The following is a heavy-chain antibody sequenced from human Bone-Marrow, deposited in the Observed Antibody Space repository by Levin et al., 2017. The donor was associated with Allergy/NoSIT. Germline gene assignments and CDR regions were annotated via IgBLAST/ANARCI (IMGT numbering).Heavy chain of an antibody. D-gene: IGHD2-21*02. CDR1: GFTFSFYS. Sequence: GGSLRLSCAASGFTFSFYSMDWVRQAPGKGLEWVSSISSSSDSIYYADSVKGRFTISRDHAKNSLYLQMNSLRAEDTAVYYCARCHNGDCYSPFWDHWGPGTLVTVSS. CDR2: ISSSSDSI. J-gene: IGHJ4*02. V-gene: IGHV3-21*01. CDR3: ARCHNGDCYSPFWDH.